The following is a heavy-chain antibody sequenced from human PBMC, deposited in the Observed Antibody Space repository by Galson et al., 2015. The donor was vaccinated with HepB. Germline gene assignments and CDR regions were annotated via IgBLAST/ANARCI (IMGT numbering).Heavy chain of an antibody. V-gene: IGHV3-30-3*01. CDR3: ARADTAMVQGHFDY. CDR2: ISYDGSDK. J-gene: IGHJ4*02. Sequence: SLRLSCAASGFTFSSYALNWVRQAPGKGLEWVALISYDGSDKYYADSVKGRFTISRDNSKNTLFLQMNSLRAEDTAVYYCARADTAMVQGHFDYWGQGTLVTVSS. CDR1: GFTFSSYA. D-gene: IGHD5-18*01.